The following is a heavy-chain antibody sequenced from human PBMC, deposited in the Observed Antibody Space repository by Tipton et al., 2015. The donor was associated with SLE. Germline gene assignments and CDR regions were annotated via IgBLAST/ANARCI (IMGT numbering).Heavy chain of an antibody. V-gene: IGHV3-23*01. D-gene: IGHD3/OR15-3a*01. CDR3: AKVPTDYMDV. Sequence: SLRLSCAASGITFSSYAMSWVRQAPGKGLEWVSGIIGSGGRTYYADSVKGRFTISRDNSKNTLYLQMNSLRVEDTAVYYCAKVPTDYMDVWGQGTTVTVSS. CDR1: GITFSSYA. J-gene: IGHJ6*02. CDR2: IIGSGGRT.